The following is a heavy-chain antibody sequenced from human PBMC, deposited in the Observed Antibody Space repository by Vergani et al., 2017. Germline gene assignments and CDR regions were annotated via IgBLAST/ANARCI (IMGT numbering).Heavy chain of an antibody. CDR2: IDHTGRP. CDR3: ARVNAETNGHLYYYYYMDV. J-gene: IGHJ6*03. Sequence: QVQLQQLGGGLLKPSETLSLTCVVNGGSFTSYHWTWIRQSPGEGLEWVGDIDHTGRPDYNPSIKSRLTMSVDNSRNQYSLTLNSVTATDTAIYFCARVNAETNGHLYYYYYMDVWGQGTAVTVS. D-gene: IGHD2-8*01. CDR1: GGSFTSYH. V-gene: IGHV4-34*01.